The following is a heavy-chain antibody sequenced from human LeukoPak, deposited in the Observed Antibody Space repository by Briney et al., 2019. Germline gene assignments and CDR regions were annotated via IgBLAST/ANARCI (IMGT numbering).Heavy chain of an antibody. CDR1: GGSFSGYY. J-gene: IGHJ3*02. CDR2: INHSGST. D-gene: IGHD7-27*01. V-gene: IGHV4-34*01. Sequence: SETLSLTCAVYGGSFSGYYWSWIRQPPGKGLEWIGEINHSGSTNYNPSLKSRVTISVDTSKNQFSLKLSSVTAADTAVYYCARGTPPSALGSIWGQGTMVTVSS. CDR3: ARGTPPSALGSI.